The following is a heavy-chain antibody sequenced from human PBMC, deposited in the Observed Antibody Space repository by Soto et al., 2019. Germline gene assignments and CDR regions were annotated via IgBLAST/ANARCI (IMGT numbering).Heavy chain of an antibody. V-gene: IGHV3-23*01. Sequence: EVQLLESGGGLVQPGGSLRLSCAASGFTFNNYSMGWVRQAPGKGLAWVSAITVSGNDTYYIDSVKGRFTISRDNSESTLYLQVNRLRAEDTAIYDCAKLGTSSWSPHYYFDYWGQGTLVTVSS. CDR3: AKLGTSSWSPHYYFDY. J-gene: IGHJ4*02. CDR1: GFTFNNYS. CDR2: ITVSGNDT. D-gene: IGHD2-2*01.